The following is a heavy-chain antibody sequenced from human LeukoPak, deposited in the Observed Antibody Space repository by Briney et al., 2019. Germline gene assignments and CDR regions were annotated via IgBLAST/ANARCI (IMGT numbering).Heavy chain of an antibody. V-gene: IGHV4-39*07. Sequence: PSETLSLICTVSGGSISSSSYYWGWIRQPPGKGLEWIGSIYYSGSTYYNPSLKSRVTISVDTSKNQFSLKLSSVTAADTAVYYCARERYSYGRACDYWGQGTLVTVSS. CDR3: ARERYSYGRACDY. CDR2: IYYSGST. J-gene: IGHJ4*02. CDR1: GGSISSSSYY. D-gene: IGHD5-18*01.